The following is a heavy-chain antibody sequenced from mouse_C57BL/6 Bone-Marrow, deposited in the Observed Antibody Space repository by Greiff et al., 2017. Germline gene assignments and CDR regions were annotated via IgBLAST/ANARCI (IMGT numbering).Heavy chain of an antibody. V-gene: IGHV1-9*01. CDR2: ILPGSGST. J-gene: IGHJ4*01. Sequence: QVQLQPSGAELMKPGASVKLSCKATGYTFTGYWIEWVKQRPGHGLEWIGEILPGSGSTNYNEKFKGKATFTADTSSNTAYMQLSSLTTEDSAIYYCARSAKEGSNYVNAMDYWGQGTSVTVSS. CDR1: GYTFTGYW. D-gene: IGHD2-5*01. CDR3: ARSAKEGSNYVNAMDY.